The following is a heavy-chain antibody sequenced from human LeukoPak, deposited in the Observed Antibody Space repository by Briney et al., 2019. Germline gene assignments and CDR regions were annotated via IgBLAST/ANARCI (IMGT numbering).Heavy chain of an antibody. V-gene: IGHV1-8*01. Sequence: ASVKVSCKASGYTFTSYDINWVRQATGQGLEWMGWMNPNSGNTGYAQKFQGRVTTTRNTSISTAYMELSSLRSEDTAVYYCARGQEPYYYYYYMDVWGKGTTVTVSS. J-gene: IGHJ6*03. CDR3: ARGQEPYYYYYYMDV. CDR2: MNPNSGNT. CDR1: GYTFTSYD. D-gene: IGHD1-14*01.